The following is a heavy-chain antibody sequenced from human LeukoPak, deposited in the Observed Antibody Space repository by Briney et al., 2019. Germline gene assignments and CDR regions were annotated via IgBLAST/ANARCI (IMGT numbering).Heavy chain of an antibody. V-gene: IGHV3-48*02. CDR2: ISSSSSTI. D-gene: IGHD2-15*01. Sequence: GGSLRLSCAASGFTFSSYSMNWVRQAPGKGLEWISYISSSSSTIYYADSVKGRFTISRDNAKNSLYLQMSSLRDDDTAVYYCARGHSSGSPRGDYWAQGTLVTVSS. J-gene: IGHJ4*02. CDR3: ARGHSSGSPRGDY. CDR1: GFTFSSYS.